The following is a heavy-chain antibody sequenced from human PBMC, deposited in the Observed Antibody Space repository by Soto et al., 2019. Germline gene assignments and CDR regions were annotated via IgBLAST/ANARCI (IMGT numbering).Heavy chain of an antibody. CDR3: AKNYNWNFVVEY. CDR1: GFPFSNHA. D-gene: IGHD1-7*01. Sequence: EVQSLESGGDFVQPGRSLRLSCAASGFPFSNHAMSWVRQAPGKGLEWLSAISATGGSTYYADSVRGRFSISGDNSKNTVFLQMDSLTAEDTAVYFCAKNYNWNFVVEYWGRGTLVTVS. V-gene: IGHV3-23*01. J-gene: IGHJ4*02. CDR2: ISATGGST.